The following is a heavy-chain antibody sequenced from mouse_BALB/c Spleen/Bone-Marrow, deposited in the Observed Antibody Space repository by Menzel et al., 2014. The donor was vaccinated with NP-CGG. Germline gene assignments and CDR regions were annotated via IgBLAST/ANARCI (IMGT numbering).Heavy chain of an antibody. CDR3: TTRARSDFDY. Sequence: VQLQQSGTVLARPGAAVKMSCKASGYTFSNYWMHWVKQRPGQGLEWIGTIYPGNSDTTYNQKFKGKAKLTAVTSTSTAYMELSSLTNEDSAVYYWTTRARSDFDYWGQGTTLTVSS. CDR2: IYPGNSDT. CDR1: GYTFSNYW. V-gene: IGHV1-5*01. J-gene: IGHJ2*01.